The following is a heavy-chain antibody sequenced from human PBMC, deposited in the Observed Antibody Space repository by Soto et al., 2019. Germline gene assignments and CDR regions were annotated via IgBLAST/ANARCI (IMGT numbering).Heavy chain of an antibody. CDR3: ARDTLTSIPLVGYFDY. Sequence: SETLSLTCTISGGAVNTPNYYWSWIRQPPGKGLEWIGYVYYNGNTNYNPSLKSRVTISLDTSKNQFSLKLASVAAADTAVYYCARDTLTSIPLVGYFDYSGQGNLVTVSS. V-gene: IGHV4-61*01. J-gene: IGHJ4*01. D-gene: IGHD4-4*01. CDR1: GGAVNTPNYY. CDR2: VYYNGNT.